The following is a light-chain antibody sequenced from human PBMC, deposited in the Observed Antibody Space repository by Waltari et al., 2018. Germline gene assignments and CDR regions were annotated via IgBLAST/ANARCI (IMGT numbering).Light chain of an antibody. CDR2: RAS. J-gene: IGKJ2*01. V-gene: IGKV3-20*01. CDR1: QTVFNNY. Sequence: DIVLTQSPGTLSLSPGGRATLPCRGSQTVFNNYLAWYQQRPGQAPRLLIHRASNRATGIPDRFSGSGSGTDFTLTISRLEPEDFAVYYCQEYGDSPPYTFGQGTKVEIK. CDR3: QEYGDSPPYT.